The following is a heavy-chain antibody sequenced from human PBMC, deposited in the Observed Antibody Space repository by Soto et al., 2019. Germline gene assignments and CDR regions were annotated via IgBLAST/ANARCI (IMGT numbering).Heavy chain of an antibody. V-gene: IGHV3-74*01. Sequence: GGSLRLSCVASGFTFSSYLMNWVRQAPGKGLEWVSRVNSDGNNTTYADSVKGRFTISRDNAKNTLYLQMNSLRAEDTAVYYCPRGGGYYGLDYWGQGVLVTVSS. D-gene: IGHD1-26*01. CDR3: PRGGGYYGLDY. J-gene: IGHJ4*02. CDR2: VNSDGNNT. CDR1: GFTFSSYL.